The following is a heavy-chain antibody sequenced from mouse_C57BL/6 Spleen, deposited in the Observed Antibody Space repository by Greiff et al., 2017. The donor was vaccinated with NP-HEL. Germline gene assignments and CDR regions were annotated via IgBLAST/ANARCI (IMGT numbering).Heavy chain of an antibody. CDR3: ARSYYGYFDY. CDR1: GYTFTDYY. Sequence: LQESGAELVRPGASVKLSCKASGYTFTDYYINWVKQRPGQGLEWIARIYPGSGNTYYNEKFKGKATLTAEKSSSTAYMQLSSLTSEDSAVYFCARSYYGYFDYWGQGTTLTVSS. CDR2: IYPGSGNT. V-gene: IGHV1-76*01. D-gene: IGHD1-1*01. J-gene: IGHJ2*01.